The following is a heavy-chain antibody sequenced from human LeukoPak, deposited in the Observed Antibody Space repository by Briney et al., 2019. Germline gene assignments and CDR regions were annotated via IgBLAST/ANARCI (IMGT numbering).Heavy chain of an antibody. Sequence: SETLSLTCTVSGGSLGGNCWNWIRQSPESGLEWIGRIYGGRTKYNPSLMSRVTISFDTSKNQFSLKLSSVTAADTAVYYCARALSGYPLQGWFDPWGQGTLVTVSS. D-gene: IGHD3-3*01. CDR2: IYGGRT. CDR3: ARALSGYPLQGWFDP. CDR1: GGSLGGNC. J-gene: IGHJ5*02. V-gene: IGHV4-59*01.